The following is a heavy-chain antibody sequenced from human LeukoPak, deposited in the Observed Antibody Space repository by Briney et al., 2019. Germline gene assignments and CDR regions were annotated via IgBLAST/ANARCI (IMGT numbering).Heavy chain of an antibody. D-gene: IGHD6-13*01. V-gene: IGHV3-30*02. J-gene: IGHJ5*02. CDR1: GLTFSSYG. Sequence: GGSLRLSCAASGLTFSSYGMHWVRQAPGKGQEWVAFIRYDGSNKYYADSVKGRFTISRDNSKNTLYLQMNSLRAEDTAVYYCAKDSITGVSHPGWFDPWGQGTLVTVSA. CDR2: IRYDGSNK. CDR3: AKDSITGVSHPGWFDP.